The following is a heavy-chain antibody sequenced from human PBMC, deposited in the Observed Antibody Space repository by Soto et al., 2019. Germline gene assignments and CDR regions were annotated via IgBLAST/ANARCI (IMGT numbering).Heavy chain of an antibody. CDR1: GYTFSSYG. CDR2: ISAYNDNT. CDR3: ARDTDPYCYGASCYHGY. Sequence: ASVKVSCKASGYTFSSYGISWVRQAPGQGLEWMGWISAYNDNTHYAQKLQGRVIMTTDTSTNTAYMELRSLSSDDTAVYYCARDTDPYCYGASCYHGYWGQGTLGTAPQ. D-gene: IGHD2-15*01. J-gene: IGHJ4*02. V-gene: IGHV1-18*04.